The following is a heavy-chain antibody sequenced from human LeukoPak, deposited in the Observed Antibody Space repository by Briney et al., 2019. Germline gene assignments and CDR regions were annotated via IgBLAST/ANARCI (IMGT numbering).Heavy chain of an antibody. J-gene: IGHJ3*01. CDR3: ARNLRYFDWLLRTNAFDF. CDR1: GFTFSSYA. Sequence: GGSLRLSCAASGFTFSSYAMHWVRQAPGKGLEYVSAISSNGGSTYYANSVKGRFTISRDNSKNSLYLQMNSLRAEDTAVYSCARNLRYFDWLLRTNAFDFWGQGTMVTVSS. V-gene: IGHV3-64*01. CDR2: ISSNGGST. D-gene: IGHD3-9*01.